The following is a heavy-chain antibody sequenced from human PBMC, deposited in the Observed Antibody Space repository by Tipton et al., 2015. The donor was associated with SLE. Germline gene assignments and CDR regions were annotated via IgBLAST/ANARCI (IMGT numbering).Heavy chain of an antibody. Sequence: SLRLSCAGSGFTFDNYAMHWVPQAPGKGLEWVSSITWNSAFIGYADSVKGRFTISRDNAKNSLYLQVNSLRAEDMAFYYCARETLTPAGTGAFDIWGQGTMVTVSS. CDR3: ARETLTPAGTGAFDI. D-gene: IGHD2-2*01. CDR1: GFTFDNYA. V-gene: IGHV3-9*03. CDR2: ITWNSAFI. J-gene: IGHJ3*02.